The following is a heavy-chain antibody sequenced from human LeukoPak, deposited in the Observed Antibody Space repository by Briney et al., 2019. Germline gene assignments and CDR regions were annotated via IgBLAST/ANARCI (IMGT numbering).Heavy chain of an antibody. J-gene: IGHJ4*02. D-gene: IGHD1-26*01. V-gene: IGHV1-18*01. CDR3: ARVDSGRYYGRDY. CDR2: ISVYNGNT. Sequence: ASVKVSCKASGYTLSNYDISWVRQAPGQGLEWMGWISVYNGNTKYAQKFQGRVTMTTDTSTNTAYMDLRSLRSNDTAMYYCARVDSGRYYGRDYWGQGTLVTVTS. CDR1: GYTLSNYD.